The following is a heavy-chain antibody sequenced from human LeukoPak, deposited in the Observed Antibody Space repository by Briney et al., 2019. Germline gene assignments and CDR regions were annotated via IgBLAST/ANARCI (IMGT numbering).Heavy chain of an antibody. V-gene: IGHV4-34*01. CDR2: INHSGST. Sequence: SETLSLTCAVYGGSFCGYYWSWIRQPPGKGLEWIGEINHSGSTNYNPSLKSRVTISVDTSKNQFSLKLSSVTAADTAVYYFARGIGFDYWGQGTLVTVSS. CDR1: GGSFCGYY. CDR3: ARGIGFDY. D-gene: IGHD3-10*01. J-gene: IGHJ4*02.